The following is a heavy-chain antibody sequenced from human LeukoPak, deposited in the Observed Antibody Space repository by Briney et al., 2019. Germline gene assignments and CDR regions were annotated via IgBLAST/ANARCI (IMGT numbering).Heavy chain of an antibody. V-gene: IGHV3-13*01. Sequence: GGSLRLSCAASGFTFSSFEMHWVRQPTGQGLEWVSTIGTASDTYYPGSVEGRFTLSRDNAKNFLYLQMNSLTAGATAVYYCARGPPRGKYYYMDVWGKGTTVTVSS. CDR3: ARGPPRGKYYYMDV. CDR2: IGTASDT. D-gene: IGHD1-1*01. CDR1: GFTFSSFE. J-gene: IGHJ6*03.